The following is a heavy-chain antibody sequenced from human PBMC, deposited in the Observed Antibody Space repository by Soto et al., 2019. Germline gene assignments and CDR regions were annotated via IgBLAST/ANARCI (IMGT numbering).Heavy chain of an antibody. V-gene: IGHV4-61*08. CDR3: AGYNWNYYFDP. J-gene: IGHJ5*02. Sequence: PSETLSLTCTVSGDSVNNNDFYWAWLRQPPGKGLEWIGHIYHSGSTIYNPSLKSRVTISIDTSKSQFSLNLNSMTAADTAVYYCAGYNWNYYFDPWGQGTLVTVSS. CDR1: GDSVNNNDFY. CDR2: IYHSGST. D-gene: IGHD1-7*01.